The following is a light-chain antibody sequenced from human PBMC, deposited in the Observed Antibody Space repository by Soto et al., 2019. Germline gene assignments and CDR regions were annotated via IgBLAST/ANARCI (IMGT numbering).Light chain of an antibody. CDR1: SLGNKY. J-gene: IGLJ2*01. CDR3: QAWDRSTVVV. V-gene: IGLV3-1*01. Sequence: SYELTQPPSVSVSPGQTASITCSGESLGNKYACWYQQKPGQSPVLVIYQDTRRPSGIPERFSGSNSGNTATLTISGTQAMDEADYYCQAWDRSTVVVFGGGTKVTVL. CDR2: QDT.